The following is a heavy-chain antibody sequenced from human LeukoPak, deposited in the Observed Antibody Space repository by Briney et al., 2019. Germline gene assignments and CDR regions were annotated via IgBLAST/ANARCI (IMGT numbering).Heavy chain of an antibody. CDR2: INHSGST. CDR3: ARECEWLLRTNWFDP. CDR1: GGSFSGYY. Sequence: SETLSLTCAVYGGSFSGYYWSWIRQPPGKGLEWIGEINHSGSTNYNPSLKSRVTISVDTSKNQFSLKLSSVTAADTAVYYCARECEWLLRTNWFDPWGQGTLVTVSS. V-gene: IGHV4-34*01. D-gene: IGHD3-22*01. J-gene: IGHJ5*02.